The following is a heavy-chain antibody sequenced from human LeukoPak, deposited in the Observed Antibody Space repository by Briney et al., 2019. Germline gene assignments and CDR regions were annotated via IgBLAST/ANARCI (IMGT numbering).Heavy chain of an antibody. D-gene: IGHD3-10*01. CDR1: GFTVSSNY. CDR2: IYSGGST. Sequence: PGGSLRLSCAASGFTVSSNYMSGVRQAPGKGLERVSVIYSGGSTCYAESVKGRFTISRDNSKNTLYLQMNSLRAEHTAVYYCARDNLWFDDYGMDVWGKGTTVTVSS. CDR3: ARDNLWFDDYGMDV. J-gene: IGHJ6*04. V-gene: IGHV3-53*01.